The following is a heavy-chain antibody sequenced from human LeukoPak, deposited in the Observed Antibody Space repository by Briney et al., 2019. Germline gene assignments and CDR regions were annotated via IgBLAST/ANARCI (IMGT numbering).Heavy chain of an antibody. J-gene: IGHJ4*02. CDR3: ASSGSYRFDY. D-gene: IGHD1-26*01. CDR2: ITASGTAM. Sequence: GGSLRFSCAASGFTFSSYSMNWVRQAPGKGLEWVSHITASGTAMFYADSVKGRFTISRDNAKNSLYLQMSSLRDEDTAVYYCASSGSYRFDYWGQGTLVTVSS. CDR1: GFTFSSYS. V-gene: IGHV3-48*02.